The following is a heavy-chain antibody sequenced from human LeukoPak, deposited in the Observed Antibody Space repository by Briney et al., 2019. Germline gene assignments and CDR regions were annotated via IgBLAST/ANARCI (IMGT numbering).Heavy chain of an antibody. J-gene: IGHJ3*02. CDR2: IYYSGST. D-gene: IGHD3-16*01. Sequence: SETLSLTCTVSGGSISYYYWSWIRQPPGKELELIGYIYYSGSTNYNPSLKSRVTISVDTFKNQFSLKLTSVTAAATAVYYCARVWASRKAFDIWGQGTMVTVSS. V-gene: IGHV4-59*01. CDR3: ARVWASRKAFDI. CDR1: GGSISYYY.